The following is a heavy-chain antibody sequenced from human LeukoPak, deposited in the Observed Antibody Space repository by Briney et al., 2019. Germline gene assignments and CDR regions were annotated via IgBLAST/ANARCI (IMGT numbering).Heavy chain of an antibody. D-gene: IGHD5-12*01. J-gene: IGHJ5*02. CDR2: ISFDGTNK. V-gene: IGHV3-30*18. Sequence: GGSLRLSPAASGYVFRDSSVFSGPQAPGTGLGWGAVISFDGTNKYYADSVKGRLTISRDNSKNTLNLQMNSLTFEDTAVYYCSKAGSSIVATGGNWVDPWGEGTLVTVSS. CDR1: GYVFRDSS. CDR3: SKAGSSIVATGGNWVDP.